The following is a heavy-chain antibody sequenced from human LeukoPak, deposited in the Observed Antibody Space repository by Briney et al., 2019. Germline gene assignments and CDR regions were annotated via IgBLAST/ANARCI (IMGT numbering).Heavy chain of an antibody. Sequence: ASVKVSCKASGYTFTGYYMHWVRQAPGQGLEWMGGINPNSGGTNYAQKFQGRVTMTRDTSSTTAYMELSRLRSDDTAVYYCARLVVISTTSEYFQEWGQGTLVIVSS. J-gene: IGHJ1*01. CDR3: ARLVVISTTSEYFQE. D-gene: IGHD3-22*01. CDR2: INPNSGGT. V-gene: IGHV1-2*02. CDR1: GYTFTGYY.